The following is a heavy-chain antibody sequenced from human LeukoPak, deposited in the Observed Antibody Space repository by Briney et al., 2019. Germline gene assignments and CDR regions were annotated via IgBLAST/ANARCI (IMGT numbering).Heavy chain of an antibody. CDR2: MNPNSGNT. CDR1: GYTFTSYD. CDR3: ARVGYYDFWSGYYGCDY. Sequence: GASVKVSCKASGYTFTSYDINWVRQATRQGLEWMGWMNPNSGNTGYAQKFQGRVTMTRNTSISTAYMELSSLRSEDTAVYYCARVGYYDFWSGYYGCDYWGQGTLVTVSS. J-gene: IGHJ4*02. V-gene: IGHV1-8*01. D-gene: IGHD3-3*01.